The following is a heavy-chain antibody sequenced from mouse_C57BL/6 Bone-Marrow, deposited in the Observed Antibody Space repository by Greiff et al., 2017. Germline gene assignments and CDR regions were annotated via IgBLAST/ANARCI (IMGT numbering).Heavy chain of an antibody. CDR3: VRQTFDY. Sequence: EVKLMESGGGLVQPKGSLKLSCAASGFSFNTYAMNWVRQAPGTGLEWVARIRSKSNNYATYYADSVKDRFTISRDDSESMLYLQMNNLKTEDTAMYYCVRQTFDYWGQGTTLTVSS. V-gene: IGHV10-1*01. CDR1: GFSFNTYA. CDR2: IRSKSNNYAT. J-gene: IGHJ2*01.